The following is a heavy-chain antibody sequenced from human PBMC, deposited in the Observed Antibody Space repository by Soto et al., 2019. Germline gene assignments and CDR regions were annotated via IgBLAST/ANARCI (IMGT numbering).Heavy chain of an antibody. J-gene: IGHJ5*02. CDR2: IIPISGTA. D-gene: IGHD6-6*01. Sequence: QVQLVQSGAEVKKPGSSVKVSCKASGGTFSTYAFSWVRQAPGQGLEWMGGIIPISGTANYTQRFQGRVTITADVSTSTAYMELSSLRSEDTAVYYCARVRRQLVWDWWFVPWGQGTLVTVSS. CDR1: GGTFSTYA. V-gene: IGHV1-69*12. CDR3: ARVRRQLVWDWWFVP.